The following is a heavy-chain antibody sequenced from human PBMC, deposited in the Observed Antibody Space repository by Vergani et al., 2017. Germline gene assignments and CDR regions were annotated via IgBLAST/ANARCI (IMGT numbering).Heavy chain of an antibody. CDR2: IWYDGSNK. V-gene: IGHV3-33*01. CDR3: ARWGNEKRLDS. Sequence: QVQLVASEGGVVQPGRSLTLSCVASGFTFSSHGMHWVRQAPGKGLEWVAVIWYDGSNKYYGDSVKGRFTISRDNSKNTLYLQMNSLRVEDTAVYYCARWGNEKRLDSWGQGTLVTVSS. D-gene: IGHD1-1*01. CDR1: GFTFSSHG. J-gene: IGHJ5*01.